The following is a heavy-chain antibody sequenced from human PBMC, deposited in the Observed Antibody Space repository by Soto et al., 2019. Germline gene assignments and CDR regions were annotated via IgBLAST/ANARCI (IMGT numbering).Heavy chain of an antibody. CDR2: IYYSGST. CDR3: AAQPRFDISCWYGRYRGRLAY. Sequence: SETLSLTCTVSGGSISSYYWSWIRQPPGKGLEWIGYIYYSGSTNYNPSLKSRVTISVDTSKNQFSLKLSSVTAADTAVYYCAAQPRFDISCWYGRYRGRLAYWGQGTLVTVSS. D-gene: IGHD6-19*01. J-gene: IGHJ4*02. V-gene: IGHV4-59*08. CDR1: GGSISSYY.